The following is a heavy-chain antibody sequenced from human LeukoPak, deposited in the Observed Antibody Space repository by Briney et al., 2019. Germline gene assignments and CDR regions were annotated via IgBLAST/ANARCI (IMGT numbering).Heavy chain of an antibody. V-gene: IGHV4-39*07. CDR3: AREEGYYYYYYMDV. J-gene: IGHJ6*03. CDR2: IYYSGST. CDR1: GGSISSSSYY. Sequence: PSETLSLTCTVSGGSISSSSYYWGWIRQPPGKGLEWIGSIYYSGSTYYNPSLKSRVTISVDTSKNQFSLKLSSVTAADTAVYYCAREEGYYYYYYMDVWGKGTTATVSS.